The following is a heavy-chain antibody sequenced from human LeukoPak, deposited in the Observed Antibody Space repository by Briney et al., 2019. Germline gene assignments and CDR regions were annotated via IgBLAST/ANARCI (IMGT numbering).Heavy chain of an antibody. CDR1: GGSISSYY. CDR3: AREGYDFWSGPSHHYYGMDV. D-gene: IGHD3-3*01. Sequence: PSETLSLTCTVSGGSISSYYWSWIRQPAGKGLEWIGRIYTSGSTNYNPSLKSRVAMSVDTSKNQFSLKLSSVTAADTAVYYCAREGYDFWSGPSHHYYGMDVWGQGTTVTVSS. V-gene: IGHV4-4*07. J-gene: IGHJ6*02. CDR2: IYTSGST.